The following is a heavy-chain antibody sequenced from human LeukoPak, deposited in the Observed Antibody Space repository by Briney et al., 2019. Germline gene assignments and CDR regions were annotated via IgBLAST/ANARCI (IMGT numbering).Heavy chain of an antibody. Sequence: GGSLRLSCTASGFTFSTYSMNWVRQAPGKGLEWVASISDRGTYIYYADSVKGRFTISRDNAKNSLYLQMNSLRAEDTAVYYCAKDRKRYDYNPPSDYWGQGTLVTVSS. CDR2: ISDRGTYI. CDR1: GFTFSTYS. J-gene: IGHJ4*02. D-gene: IGHD4-11*01. V-gene: IGHV3-21*01. CDR3: AKDRKRYDYNPPSDY.